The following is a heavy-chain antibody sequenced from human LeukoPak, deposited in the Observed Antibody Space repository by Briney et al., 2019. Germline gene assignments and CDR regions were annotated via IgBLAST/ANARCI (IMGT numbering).Heavy chain of an antibody. D-gene: IGHD6-19*01. CDR2: INHSGST. Sequence: PSETLSLTCAVYGGSFSGYYWSWIRQPPGKGLEWIGEINHSGSTNYNPSLKSRATISVDTSKNQFSLKVTSVTAADTAVYYCARGAGWYQYWGQGTLVTVSS. J-gene: IGHJ4*02. CDR3: ARGAGWYQY. CDR1: GGSFSGYY. V-gene: IGHV4-34*01.